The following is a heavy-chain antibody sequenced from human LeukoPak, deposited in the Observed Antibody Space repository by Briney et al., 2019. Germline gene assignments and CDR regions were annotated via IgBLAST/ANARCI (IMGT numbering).Heavy chain of an antibody. J-gene: IGHJ4*02. D-gene: IGHD2-2*01. CDR2: IRYDGSNK. CDR3: AKDSLGYCSSTSCSYFDY. Sequence: GGSLRLSCAASGFTFSSYGMHWVRQAPGKGLEWVAFIRYDGSNKYYADSVKGRFTISRDNSKNTLYLQMNSLRAEDTAAYYCAKDSLGYCSSTSCSYFDYWGQGTLVTVSS. V-gene: IGHV3-30*02. CDR1: GFTFSSYG.